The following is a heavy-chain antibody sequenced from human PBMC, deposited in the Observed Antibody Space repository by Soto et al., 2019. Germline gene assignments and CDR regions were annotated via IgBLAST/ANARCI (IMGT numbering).Heavy chain of an antibody. CDR2: INPNSGGT. V-gene: IGHV1-2*04. D-gene: IGHD2-2*01. CDR3: AREGAADCSSTSCSAPYWYYYGMDV. Sequence: SVKVTCKDSGYTFTGNYMQWVRQAPGQGLEWMGWINPNSGGTNYAQKFQGWVTMTRDTSISTAYMELSRLRSDDTAVYYCAREGAADCSSTSCSAPYWYYYGMDVWGQGTTVTVSS. CDR1: GYTFTGNY. J-gene: IGHJ6*02.